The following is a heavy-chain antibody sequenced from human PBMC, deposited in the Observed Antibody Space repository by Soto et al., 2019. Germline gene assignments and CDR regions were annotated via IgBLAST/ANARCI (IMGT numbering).Heavy chain of an antibody. Sequence: ETLSLTCTVSGGSISGYYWSWIRQPPGKGLEWVGYIYYSGSTNYNPSLKSRATISVDTSKHQFSLTLSSVTAAATAVYYCPRVRGTTPFVPAYYYYGMDVWGQGTTVTVSS. D-gene: IGHD1-7*01. CDR2: IYYSGST. J-gene: IGHJ6*02. CDR3: PRVRGTTPFVPAYYYYGMDV. V-gene: IGHV4-59*12. CDR1: GGSISGYY.